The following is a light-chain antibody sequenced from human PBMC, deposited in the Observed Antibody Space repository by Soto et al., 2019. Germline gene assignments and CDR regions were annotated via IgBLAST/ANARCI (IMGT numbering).Light chain of an antibody. CDR3: QQSYSTPYT. CDR1: QSISSY. V-gene: IGKV1-39*01. Sequence: DIQITQSPSSLSASVGDRVIITCRASQSISSYLNWYQQKPGKAPKLLIYAASSLQSGVPSRFSGSGSGTDFTLTISNLQPEDFATYYCQQSYSTPYTFGQGTKLEIK. J-gene: IGKJ2*01. CDR2: AAS.